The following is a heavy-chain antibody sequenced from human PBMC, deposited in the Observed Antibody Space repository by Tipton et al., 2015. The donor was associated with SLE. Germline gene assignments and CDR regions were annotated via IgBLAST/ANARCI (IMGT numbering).Heavy chain of an antibody. D-gene: IGHD1-7*01. Sequence: TLSLTCAVYGGSFSGYYWSWIRQPPGKGLEWIGEINHSGSTNYNPSLKSRVTISVDTSKNQFSLKLSFVTAADTAVYYCARAQNSSMGYWGQGTLVTVSS. CDR2: INHSGST. V-gene: IGHV4-34*01. CDR3: ARAQNSSMGY. CDR1: GGSFSGYY. J-gene: IGHJ4*02.